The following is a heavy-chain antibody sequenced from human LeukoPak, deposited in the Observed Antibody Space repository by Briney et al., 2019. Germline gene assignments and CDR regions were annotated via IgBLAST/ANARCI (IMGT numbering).Heavy chain of an antibody. V-gene: IGHV4-31*03. J-gene: IGHJ4*02. Sequence: SETLSLTCTVSGGSISSGGYYWHWIRQHPGKGLEWIGYIYHSGTTYYNPSLKSRVTISVDTSENQFSLKLTSVTAADSAMYYCARYSGNYRFFDYWGQGTLVTVSS. CDR3: ARYSGNYRFFDY. CDR1: GGSISSGGYY. CDR2: IYHSGTT. D-gene: IGHD1-26*01.